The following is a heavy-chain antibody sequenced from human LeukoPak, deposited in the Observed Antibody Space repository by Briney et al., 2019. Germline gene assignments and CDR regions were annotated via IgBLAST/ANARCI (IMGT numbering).Heavy chain of an antibody. V-gene: IGHV1-18*01. CDR1: SYTFTSYG. CDR2: ISAYNGNT. Sequence: ASVKVSCKASSYTFTSYGISWVRQAPGQGLEWMGWISAYNGNTNYAQKLQGRVTMTTDTSTSTAYMELRSLRSDDTAVYYCASYFGVDPTGGYFDYWGQGTLVTVSS. D-gene: IGHD3-3*01. J-gene: IGHJ4*02. CDR3: ASYFGVDPTGGYFDY.